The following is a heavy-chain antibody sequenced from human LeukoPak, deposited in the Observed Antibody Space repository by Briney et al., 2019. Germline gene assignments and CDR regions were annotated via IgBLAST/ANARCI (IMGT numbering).Heavy chain of an antibody. J-gene: IGHJ4*02. Sequence: PGRSLRLSCAASGFTFDDYAMHWVRQAPGKGLEWVSGISWNSGSIGYADSVKGRFTISRDDAKNSLYLQMNSLRAEDTAVYYCASLHWARDTVSFGYWGQGALVTVSS. D-gene: IGHD4-17*01. CDR3: ASLHWARDTVSFGY. CDR2: ISWNSGSI. CDR1: GFTFDDYA. V-gene: IGHV3-9*01.